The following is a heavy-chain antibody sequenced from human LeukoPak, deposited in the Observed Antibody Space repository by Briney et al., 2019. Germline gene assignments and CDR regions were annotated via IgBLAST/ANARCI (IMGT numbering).Heavy chain of an antibody. Sequence: SETLSLTCAVYGGSFSGYYWSWIRQPPGKGLEWIGEINHSGSTNYNPSLKSRVTISVDTSKNQFSLKLSSVTAADTAVYYCARGVTGYYGPSRFDYWGQGTLVTVSS. J-gene: IGHJ4*02. CDR1: GGSFSGYY. CDR2: INHSGST. CDR3: ARGVTGYYGPSRFDY. V-gene: IGHV4-34*01. D-gene: IGHD3-9*01.